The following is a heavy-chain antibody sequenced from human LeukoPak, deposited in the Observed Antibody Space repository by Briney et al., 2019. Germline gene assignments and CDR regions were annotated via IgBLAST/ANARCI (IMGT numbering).Heavy chain of an antibody. CDR1: GYTFTSYG. V-gene: IGHV1-18*01. Sequence: ASVKVSCKASGYTFTSYGISWVRQAPGQGLEWMGWISAYNGNTNYAQKLQGRVTMTTDTSTSTAYMELRSLRSDDTAVYYCARDSITLVREVIGYWGQGTLVTVSS. J-gene: IGHJ4*02. CDR3: ARDSITLVREVIGY. D-gene: IGHD3-10*01. CDR2: ISAYNGNT.